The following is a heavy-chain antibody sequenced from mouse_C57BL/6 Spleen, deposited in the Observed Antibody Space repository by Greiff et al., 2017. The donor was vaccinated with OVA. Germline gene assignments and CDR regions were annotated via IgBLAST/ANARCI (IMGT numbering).Heavy chain of an antibody. CDR2: INPNNGGT. V-gene: IGHV1-22*01. CDR1: GYTFTDYN. Sequence: EVQLQQSGPELVKPGASVKMSCKASGYTFTDYNMHWVKQSHGKSLEWIGYINPNNGGTSYNQKFKGKATLTVNKSSSTAYMELRSLTSEDSAVDYCARPYYYGSSSAWCAYWGQGTLVTVSA. D-gene: IGHD1-1*01. CDR3: ARPYYYGSSSAWCAY. J-gene: IGHJ3*01.